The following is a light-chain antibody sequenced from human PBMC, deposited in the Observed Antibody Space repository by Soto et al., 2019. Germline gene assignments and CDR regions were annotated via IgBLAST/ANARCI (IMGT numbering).Light chain of an antibody. Sequence: DIQMTQSPSTLSGSVGDRVTITCRASQTISSWLAWYQQKPGKAPKLLIYKASTVKSGVPSRFNGSASGTEFTLTISSLQPDDFATYSCQHYNSYSEAFGQGTKVELK. CDR2: KAS. CDR3: QHYNSYSEA. V-gene: IGKV1-5*03. CDR1: QTISSW. J-gene: IGKJ1*01.